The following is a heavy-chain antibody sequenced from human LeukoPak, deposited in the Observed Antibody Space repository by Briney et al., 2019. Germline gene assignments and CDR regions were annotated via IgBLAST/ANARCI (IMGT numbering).Heavy chain of an antibody. D-gene: IGHD5-24*01. CDR2: ISSSGSTI. Sequence: GGSLRLSCAASRFTFSSYAMSWVRQAPGKGLEWVSYISSSGSTIYYADSVKGRFTISRDNAKNSLYLQMNSLRAEDTAVYYCARDGVEGLAGEGHYYYYYYMDVWGKGTTVTISS. V-gene: IGHV3-48*03. J-gene: IGHJ6*03. CDR3: ARDGVEGLAGEGHYYYYYYMDV. CDR1: RFTFSSYA.